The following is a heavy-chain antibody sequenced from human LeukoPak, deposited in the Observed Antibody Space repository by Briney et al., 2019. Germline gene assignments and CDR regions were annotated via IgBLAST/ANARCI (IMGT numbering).Heavy chain of an antibody. V-gene: IGHV3-21*01. CDR1: GFTFSSYS. CDR2: ISSSSSYI. CDR3: ARDLIFCSGGSCYSGFWDY. Sequence: GGSLRLSCAASGFTFSSYSMNWVRQAPGKGLEWVSSISSSSSYIYYADSVKGRFTISRDNAKNSLYLQMNSLRAEDTAVYYCARDLIFCSGGSCYSGFWDYWGQGTLVTVSS. J-gene: IGHJ4*02. D-gene: IGHD2-15*01.